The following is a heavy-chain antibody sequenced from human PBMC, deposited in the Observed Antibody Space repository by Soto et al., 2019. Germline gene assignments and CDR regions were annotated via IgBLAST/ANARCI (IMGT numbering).Heavy chain of an antibody. V-gene: IGHV4-30-2*01. Sequence: PSETLSLTCTVSGDSISSGSYFWSWIRQPPGGGLEWIGYMYHSGTFLKSPSLKTRLTMSLDMSKNQFSLTLNSMTAADTAVYYCARAQFYSGSGNYNNLMFDAWGQGVQVTVSS. J-gene: IGHJ5*02. CDR1: GDSISSGSYF. CDR2: MYHSGTF. D-gene: IGHD3-10*01. CDR3: ARAQFYSGSGNYNNLMFDA.